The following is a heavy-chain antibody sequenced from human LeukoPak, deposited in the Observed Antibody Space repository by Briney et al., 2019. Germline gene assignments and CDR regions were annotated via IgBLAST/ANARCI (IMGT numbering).Heavy chain of an antibody. J-gene: IGHJ4*02. Sequence: TIYYADSVKGRFTISRDNAKNSLYLQMNSLRAEDTAVYYCARRGTAMAYDHWGQGTLVTVSS. D-gene: IGHD5-18*01. CDR3: ARRGTAMAYDH. V-gene: IGHV3-11*04. CDR2: TI.